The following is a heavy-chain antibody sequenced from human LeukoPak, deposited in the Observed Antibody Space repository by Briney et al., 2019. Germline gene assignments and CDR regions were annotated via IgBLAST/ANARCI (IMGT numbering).Heavy chain of an antibody. J-gene: IGHJ4*02. CDR3: AKPQGRDYGGDFHY. V-gene: IGHV3-30*02. Sequence: PGGSLRLSCAVSGFVLNNFGMHWVRQAPGKGLEWVAYIHYDESIIHYVDSVKGRFTISRDTSKNTVYLQMNSLRPEDAAVYYCAKPQGRDYGGDFHYWGQGTQVTVSP. D-gene: IGHD4-23*01. CDR1: GFVLNNFG. CDR2: IHYDESII.